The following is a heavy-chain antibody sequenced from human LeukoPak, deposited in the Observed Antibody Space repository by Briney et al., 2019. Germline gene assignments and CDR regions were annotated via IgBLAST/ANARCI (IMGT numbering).Heavy chain of an antibody. V-gene: IGHV4-59*01. D-gene: IGHD2-15*01. J-gene: IGHJ4*02. CDR2: IYYSGST. CDR1: GGSISSYY. Sequence: PSETLSLTCTVSGGSISSYYWSWIRRPPGKGLEWIGYIYYSGSTNYNPSLKSRVTISVDTSKNQFSLKLSSVTAADTAVYYCAVGYCSGGSCYSPFDYWGQGTLVTVSS. CDR3: AVGYCSGGSCYSPFDY.